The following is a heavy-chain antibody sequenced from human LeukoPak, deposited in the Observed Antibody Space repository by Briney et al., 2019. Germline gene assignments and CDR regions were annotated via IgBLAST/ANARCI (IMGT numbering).Heavy chain of an antibody. CDR3: ARGVMVRGVISNWFDP. J-gene: IGHJ5*02. CDR2: IYYRGST. D-gene: IGHD3-10*01. CDR1: GGSISSGDYY. V-gene: IGHV4-31*03. Sequence: SETLSLTCTVSGGSISSGDYYWTWIRQHPGKGLEWIGYIYYRGSTYYNPSLKSRVTISVDTSKNQFSLKLSSVTAADTAVYYCARGVMVRGVISNWFDPWGQGTLVTVSS.